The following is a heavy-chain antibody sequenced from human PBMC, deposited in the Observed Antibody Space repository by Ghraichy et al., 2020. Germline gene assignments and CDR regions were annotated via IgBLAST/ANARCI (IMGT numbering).Heavy chain of an antibody. CDR2: IVVGSGNT. CDR3: AASGVLRYFDWLSSFDY. Sequence: SVKVSCKASGFTFTSSAVQWVRQARGQRLEWIGWIVVGSGNTNYAQKFQERVTITRDMSTSTAYMELSSLRSGDTAVYYCAASGVLRYFDWLSSFDYWGQGTLVTVSS. D-gene: IGHD3-9*01. CDR1: GFTFTSSA. J-gene: IGHJ4*02. V-gene: IGHV1-58*01.